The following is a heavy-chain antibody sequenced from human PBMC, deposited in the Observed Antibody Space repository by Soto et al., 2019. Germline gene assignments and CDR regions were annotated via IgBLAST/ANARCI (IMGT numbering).Heavy chain of an antibody. CDR1: GYTFTGYY. J-gene: IGHJ6*02. CDR3: ARAVCCGYGFRDYYGMDV. D-gene: IGHD3-22*01. Sequence: ASVKVSCKASGYTFTGYYMHWVRQAPGQGLEWMGWINPNSGGTNYAQKFQGWVTMTRDTSISTAYMELSRLRSDDTAVYYCARAVCCGYGFRDYYGMDVWGQGTTVTVSS. CDR2: INPNSGGT. V-gene: IGHV1-2*04.